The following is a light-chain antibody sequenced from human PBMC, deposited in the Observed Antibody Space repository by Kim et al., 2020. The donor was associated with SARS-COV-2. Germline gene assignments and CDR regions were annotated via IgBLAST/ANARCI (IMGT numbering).Light chain of an antibody. CDR2: DAS. CDR1: QSVSTY. J-gene: IGKJ4*01. V-gene: IGKV3-11*01. Sequence: SSPGDRATRYGRASQSVSTYFAWYQQRAGQAPRVLNDDASNRATGTPARCSGSGAGKDSTPTISSLQPEDFAVYYCQQRSSRPLTFGGGTKVDIK. CDR3: QQRSSRPLT.